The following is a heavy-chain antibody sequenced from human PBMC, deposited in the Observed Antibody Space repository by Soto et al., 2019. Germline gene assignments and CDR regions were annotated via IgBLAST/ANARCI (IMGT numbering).Heavy chain of an antibody. CDR3: ARVGWSGAYDI. D-gene: IGHD3-10*02. CDR1: GGSISSGGYS. V-gene: IGHV4-30-2*01. CDR2: MYHSGSG. Sequence: QLQLQESGSGLVKPSQTLSLTCAVSGGSISSGGYSWSWIRQPPGKGLEWIGFMYHSGSGHYNPSLKSRATLAVDSSKNQVSLRLSSVIAADTAVYYCARVGWSGAYDIWGQGTMVTVSS. J-gene: IGHJ3*02.